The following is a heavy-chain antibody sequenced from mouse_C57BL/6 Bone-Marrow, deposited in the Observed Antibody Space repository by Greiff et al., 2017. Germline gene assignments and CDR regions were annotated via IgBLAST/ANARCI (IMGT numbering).Heavy chain of an antibody. Sequence: EVQLVESGGGLVKPGGSLKLSCAASGFTFSSYAMSWVRQTPEKRLEWVATISDGGSYTYYPDNVKGRFTISRDNAKNNLYLQMSHLKSEDTAMYYCARDQDKPYFDYWGQGTTLTVSS. CDR2: ISDGGSYT. CDR1: GFTFSSYA. J-gene: IGHJ2*01. CDR3: ARDQDKPYFDY. V-gene: IGHV5-4*01. D-gene: IGHD3-2*02.